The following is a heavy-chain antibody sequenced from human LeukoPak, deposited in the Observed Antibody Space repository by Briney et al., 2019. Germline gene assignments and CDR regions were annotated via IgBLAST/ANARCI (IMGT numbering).Heavy chain of an antibody. CDR1: GYTFTGYY. Sequence: GASVKVSCKASGYTFTGYYMHWVRQAPGQGLEWMGWINPNSGGTNYAQKFQGRVTMTRDTSISTAYMELSRLRSDDTAVYYCARGRNIQLWFKTLFDYWGQGTLVTVSS. J-gene: IGHJ4*02. CDR2: INPNSGGT. D-gene: IGHD5-18*01. V-gene: IGHV1-2*02. CDR3: ARGRNIQLWFKTLFDY.